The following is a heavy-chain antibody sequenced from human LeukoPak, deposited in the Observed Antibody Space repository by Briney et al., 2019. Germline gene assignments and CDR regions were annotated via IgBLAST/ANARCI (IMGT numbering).Heavy chain of an antibody. CDR3: ARAQTNWNDQDYYGMDV. J-gene: IGHJ6*02. CDR1: GDSVSSNSAA. Sequence: SQTLSLTCAISGDSVSSNSAAWNWIRQSPSRGLEWLGRTYYRSKWYNDYAVSVKSRIAINPDTSKNQFSQQLNSVTPEDTAVYYCARAQTNWNDQDYYGMDVWGQGTTVTVSS. CDR2: TYYRSKWYN. V-gene: IGHV6-1*01. D-gene: IGHD1-20*01.